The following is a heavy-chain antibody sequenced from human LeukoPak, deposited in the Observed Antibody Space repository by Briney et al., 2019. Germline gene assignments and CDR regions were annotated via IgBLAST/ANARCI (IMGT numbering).Heavy chain of an antibody. CDR2: IYYSGST. V-gene: IGHV4-59*12. Sequence: PSETLSLTCTVSGGSISSYYWSWIRQPPGKGLEWIGYIYYSGSTNYNPSLKSRVTISVDTSKNQSSLKLSSVTAADTVVYYCARDLGATRFNAFDIWGQGTMVTVSS. D-gene: IGHD1-26*01. CDR3: ARDLGATRFNAFDI. J-gene: IGHJ3*02. CDR1: GGSISSYY.